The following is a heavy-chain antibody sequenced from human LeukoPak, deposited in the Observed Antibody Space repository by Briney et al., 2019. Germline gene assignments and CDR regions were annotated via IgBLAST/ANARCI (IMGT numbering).Heavy chain of an antibody. J-gene: IGHJ6*03. Sequence: GGSLRLSCAASGFTFSSYWMNWVRQAPGKGLEWVASINQDGSEKYYLDSVKGRFTISRDNAKNSLYLQMNSLRAEDTAVYYCARDNSDYNYYYYMDVWGKGTTVTVSS. V-gene: IGHV3-7*01. D-gene: IGHD2-21*02. CDR2: INQDGSEK. CDR3: ARDNSDYNYYYYMDV. CDR1: GFTFSSYW.